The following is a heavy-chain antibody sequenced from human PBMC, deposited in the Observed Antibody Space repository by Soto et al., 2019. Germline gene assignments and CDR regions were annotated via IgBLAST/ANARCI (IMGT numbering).Heavy chain of an antibody. CDR2: INHSGST. CDR1: GGSFSGYY. Sequence: PSETLSLTCAVYGGSFSGYYWSWIRQPPGKGLEWIGEINHSGSTNYNPSLKSRVTISVDTSKNQFSLKLSSVTAADTAVYYCARGSDCSSTSCWFDPWGQGTMVTVYS. D-gene: IGHD2-2*01. V-gene: IGHV4-34*01. J-gene: IGHJ5*02. CDR3: ARGSDCSSTSCWFDP.